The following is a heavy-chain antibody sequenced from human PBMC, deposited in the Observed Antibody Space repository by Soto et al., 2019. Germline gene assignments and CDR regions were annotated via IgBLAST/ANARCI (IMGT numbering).Heavy chain of an antibody. CDR1: GFTFSSYA. V-gene: IGHV3-23*01. CDR3: AKEGWPPDDAFDI. D-gene: IGHD6-19*01. Sequence: GGSLRPSCAASGFTFSSYAMSWVRQSPGKGLEWVSAISGSGGSTYYADSVKGRFTISRDNSKNTLYLQMNSLRAEDTAVYYCAKEGWPPDDAFDIWGQGTMVTVSS. CDR2: ISGSGGST. J-gene: IGHJ3*02.